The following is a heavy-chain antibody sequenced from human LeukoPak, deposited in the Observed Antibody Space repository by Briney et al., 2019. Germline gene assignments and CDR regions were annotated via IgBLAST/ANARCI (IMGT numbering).Heavy chain of an antibody. CDR2: IYMNGVT. CDR3: AKGGRWLLGSLYFDY. D-gene: IGHD5-12*01. J-gene: IGHJ4*02. CDR1: GFTVSANC. Sequence: GGSLRLSCAASGFTVSANCMSWVRQAPAKGLEWVSVIYMNGVTYHADSVKGRFTISRDDSKNTVYLQMNSLRAEDTAVYYCAKGGRWLLGSLYFDYWGQGALVTVSS. V-gene: IGHV3-53*05.